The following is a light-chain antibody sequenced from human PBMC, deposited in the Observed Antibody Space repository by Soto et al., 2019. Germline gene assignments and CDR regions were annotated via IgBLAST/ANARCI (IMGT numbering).Light chain of an antibody. CDR1: QNINTY. Sequence: DIQMTQSPYSLSAAVGDRVTIACRASQNINTYLNWYQQKPGQAPKLLMFDAASLQSGVPSRFSGSGSRTDFTLTITSLQPEDFATYYCRQTSSAPFTFGPGTKVDI. J-gene: IGKJ3*01. CDR2: DAA. V-gene: IGKV1-39*01. CDR3: RQTSSAPFT.